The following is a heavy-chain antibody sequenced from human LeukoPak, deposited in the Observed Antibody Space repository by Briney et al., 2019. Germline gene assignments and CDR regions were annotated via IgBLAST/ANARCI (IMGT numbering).Heavy chain of an antibody. V-gene: IGHV4-59*01. CDR2: IYYSGTI. J-gene: IGHJ6*02. Sequence: NASETLSLTCTVSGGPINRYFWTWIRQPPGKGLEWIAYIYYSGTINYNPSLKSRVTISLDTSKNQVSLNLSSVTAADTAVYYCAREGSAYGMDVWGQGTTVTVSS. D-gene: IGHD2-15*01. CDR1: GGPINRYF. CDR3: AREGSAYGMDV.